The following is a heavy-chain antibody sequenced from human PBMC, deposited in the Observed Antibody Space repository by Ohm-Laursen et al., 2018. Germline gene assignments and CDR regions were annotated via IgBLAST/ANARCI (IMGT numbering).Heavy chain of an antibody. CDR1: GFTFSSYE. V-gene: IGHV3-48*03. CDR3: AKRSSTSGADDY. CDR2: ISSSGSTI. D-gene: IGHD6-6*01. J-gene: IGHJ4*02. Sequence: SLRLSCAASGFTFSSYEMNWVRQAPGKGLEWVSYISSSGSTIYYADSVKGRFTISRDNAKNSLYLQMNSLRAEDTAVYYCAKRSSTSGADDYWGQGTLVTVSS.